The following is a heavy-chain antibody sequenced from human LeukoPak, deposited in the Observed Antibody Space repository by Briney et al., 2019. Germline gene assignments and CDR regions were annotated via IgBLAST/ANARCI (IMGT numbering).Heavy chain of an antibody. CDR2: IKSKTDGGTT. Sequence: PGGSLRLSCAASGFTFSNAWMSWVRQAPGKGLEWVGRIKSKTDGGTTDYAAPVKGRFTISRDDSKNTLYLQMNSLKTEDTAVYYCTTGLYYDILTGYYWIGYWGQGTLVTVSS. CDR1: GFTFSNAW. J-gene: IGHJ4*02. D-gene: IGHD3-9*01. V-gene: IGHV3-15*01. CDR3: TTGLYYDILTGYYWIGY.